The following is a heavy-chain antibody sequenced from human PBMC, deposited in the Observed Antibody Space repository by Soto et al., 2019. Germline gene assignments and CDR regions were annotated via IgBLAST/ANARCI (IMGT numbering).Heavy chain of an antibody. V-gene: IGHV1-46*01. CDR3: ARVVYCSGGSCPKY. Sequence: QVQLVQSGAEVKKPGASVKVSCKASGYTFTSYYMHWVRQAPGQGLEWMGIINPSGGSTSYAQKFQGRVTRPRDTSPCTVYMEMSSLRSEHTAVYCCARVVYCSGGSCPKYWGQGTLVTVSS. J-gene: IGHJ4*02. CDR2: INPSGGST. CDR1: GYTFTSYY. D-gene: IGHD2-15*01.